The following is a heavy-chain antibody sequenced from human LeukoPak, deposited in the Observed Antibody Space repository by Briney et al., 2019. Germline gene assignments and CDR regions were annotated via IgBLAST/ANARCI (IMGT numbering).Heavy chain of an antibody. V-gene: IGHV3-7*01. CDR1: GFTFSNHW. J-gene: IGHJ4*02. CDR3: ARDYQQLDY. Sequence: GGSLRLSCAASGFTFSNHWMSWVRQAPGKGLEWVAYIKQDGIKKYYVDSVKGRFTISGDNAENSLYLQMNSLRAEDTAVYYCARDYQQLDYWGQGTLVTVSS. CDR2: IKQDGIKK. D-gene: IGHD6-13*01.